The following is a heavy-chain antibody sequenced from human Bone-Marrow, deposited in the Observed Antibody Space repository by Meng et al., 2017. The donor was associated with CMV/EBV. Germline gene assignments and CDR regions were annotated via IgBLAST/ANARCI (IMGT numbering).Heavy chain of an antibody. CDR2: IEGEGSEK. CDR3: ARDGGVYCSSTSCYNSYNYYYGMDV. CDR1: GFTFNGYW. V-gene: IGHV3-7*01. J-gene: IGHJ6*02. Sequence: GESLKISCVASGFTFNGYWMNWVRQAPGKGLEWVANIEGEGSEKCYVDSVKGRFTISRDNAKNSVYLQMNSMRAEDTAVYYCARDGGVYCSSTSCYNSYNYYYGMDVWGQGTTVTVSS. D-gene: IGHD2-2*02.